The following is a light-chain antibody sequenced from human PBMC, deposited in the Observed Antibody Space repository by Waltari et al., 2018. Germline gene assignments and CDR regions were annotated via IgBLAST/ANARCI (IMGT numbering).Light chain of an antibody. CDR3: QQYSGFPLT. CDR1: ENIHNW. J-gene: IGKJ4*01. CDR2: KAS. V-gene: IGKV1-5*03. Sequence: DIQMTQSPSTLSASVGDRITITCRASENIHNWLAWYHQKPGKAPKFLIDKASTLQTWVPSRFSGSGSGTEFTLTISGLQPDDFGTYYCQQYSGFPLTFGGGTEVGI.